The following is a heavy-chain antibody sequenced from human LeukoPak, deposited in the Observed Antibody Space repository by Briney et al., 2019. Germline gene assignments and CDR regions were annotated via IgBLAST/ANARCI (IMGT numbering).Heavy chain of an antibody. CDR2: ISGSGGST. D-gene: IGHD4-17*01. CDR3: AREYDYGDWGDYYYMDV. J-gene: IGHJ6*03. Sequence: PGGSLRLSCAASGFTFSSYAMSWVRQAPGKGLEWVSAISGSGGSTYYADSVKGRFTISRDNSKNTLYLQMGSLRAEDMAVYYCAREYDYGDWGDYYYMDVWGKGTTVTVSS. V-gene: IGHV3-23*01. CDR1: GFTFSSYA.